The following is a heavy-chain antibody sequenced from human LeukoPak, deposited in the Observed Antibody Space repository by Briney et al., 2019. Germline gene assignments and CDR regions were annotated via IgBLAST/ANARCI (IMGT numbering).Heavy chain of an antibody. D-gene: IGHD4-11*01. V-gene: IGHV3-11*01. CDR1: GFTFSDYY. CDR3: ASGDSNYPWFDP. Sequence: GGSLRLSCAASGFTFSDYYMSWLRQAPGKGLEWVSYISSSGSTIYYADSVKGRFTISRDNAKNSLYLQMNSLRAEDTAVYYCASGDSNYPWFDPWGQGTLVTVSS. J-gene: IGHJ5*02. CDR2: ISSSGSTI.